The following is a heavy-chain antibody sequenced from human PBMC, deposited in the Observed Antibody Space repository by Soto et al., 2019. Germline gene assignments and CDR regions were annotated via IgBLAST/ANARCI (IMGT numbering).Heavy chain of an antibody. CDR1: GFPVSSNY. CDR3: ARDFVHGDHPEYFQH. CDR2: IYSGGST. Sequence: GGSLRLSCAASGFPVSSNYMNWVRQAPGKGLEWVSVIYSGGSTYYADSVKGRFTISRDNSKNTLSLQMNSLRAEDTAVYYCARDFVHGDHPEYFQHWGQGTLVTVSS. D-gene: IGHD4-17*01. J-gene: IGHJ1*01. V-gene: IGHV3-66*01.